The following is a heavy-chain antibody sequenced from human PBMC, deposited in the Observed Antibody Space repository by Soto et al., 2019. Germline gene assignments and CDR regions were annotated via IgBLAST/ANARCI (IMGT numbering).Heavy chain of an antibody. J-gene: IGHJ4*02. V-gene: IGHV2-5*01. CDR3: AHRPSGWYLFDY. D-gene: IGHD6-19*01. Sequence: QGTLKESGPTLVKPTQTLKLTCSFSGFSLSTSGVGVGWIRQSPGKALEWLALIYWSGDEHYRPSLKSRLSIIKDTSKNHVVLIMTDMDPVDTATYYCAHRPSGWYLFDYWGQGTLVTVSS. CDR1: GFSLSTSGVG. CDR2: IYWSGDE.